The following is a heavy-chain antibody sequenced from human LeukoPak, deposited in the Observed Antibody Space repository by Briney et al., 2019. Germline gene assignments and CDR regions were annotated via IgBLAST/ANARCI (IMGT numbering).Heavy chain of an antibody. CDR2: ISSSSTI. V-gene: IGHV3-48*04. Sequence: GGSLRLSCAASGFTFSSYSMNWVRQAPGKGLEWVSYISSSSTIYYADSVKGRFTISRDNAKNSLYLQMNSLRAEDTAVYYCARDREAAAPGYFDYWGQGTLVTVSS. CDR3: ARDREAAAPGYFDY. CDR1: GFTFSSYS. D-gene: IGHD6-13*01. J-gene: IGHJ4*02.